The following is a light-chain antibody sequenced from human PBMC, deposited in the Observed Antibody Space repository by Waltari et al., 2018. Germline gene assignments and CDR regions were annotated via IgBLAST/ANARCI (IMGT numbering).Light chain of an antibody. J-gene: IGLJ2*01. V-gene: IGLV1-44*01. CDR1: LSNIESNT. CDR3: QAWHTSTFVL. CDR2: GDN. Sequence: QSVLTQPPSASGTPGQRVTIPCSGSLSNIESNTVNWYRQLPGTAPKLLIYGDNQRPSGIPERFSGSNSGNTATLTISGTQAMDEADYYCQAWHTSTFVLFGGGTKLTVL.